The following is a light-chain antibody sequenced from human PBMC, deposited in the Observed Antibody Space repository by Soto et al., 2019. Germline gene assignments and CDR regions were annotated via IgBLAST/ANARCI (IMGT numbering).Light chain of an antibody. V-gene: IGLV1-44*01. J-gene: IGLJ1*01. CDR1: NSNIGSNS. CDR3: AAWDASLSAPNFV. CDR2: NNN. Sequence: QSVLAQPPSSSGTPGQRVTISCAGSNSNIGSNSVSWYRQLPGTAPKLLIYNNNERPSGVPDRFSGSKSGTSASLAISGLQSEDEAEYFCAAWDASLSAPNFVFGSGTKVTVL.